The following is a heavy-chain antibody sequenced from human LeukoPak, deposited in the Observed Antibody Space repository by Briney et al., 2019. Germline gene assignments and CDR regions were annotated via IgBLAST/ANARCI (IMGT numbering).Heavy chain of an antibody. J-gene: IGHJ2*01. Sequence: ASVKVSCKASGYTFTGYYMHWVRQAPGQGLEWMGWINPKSGGATYPQKLQDRVTMTSDTSINTAYMQLSRLRSDDTAVYYCARILFGFGGNSYFDLWGRGTLVTVSS. D-gene: IGHD3-16*01. CDR1: GYTFTGYY. V-gene: IGHV1-2*02. CDR3: ARILFGFGGNSYFDL. CDR2: INPKSGGA.